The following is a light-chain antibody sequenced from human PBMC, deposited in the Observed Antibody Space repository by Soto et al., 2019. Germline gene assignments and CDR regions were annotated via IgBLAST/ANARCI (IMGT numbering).Light chain of an antibody. CDR2: WAS. J-gene: IGKJ1*01. CDR3: QQKYDTLRT. Sequence: DVVLTPSPDSLAVALGERATINCRSSQSLLFRSNSKNYLAWYQQEPGQPPKLLMSWASSRESGVPDRFSGSGSGTDFTRTSSSLQAEDVAVYYCQQKYDTLRTFGQGTKVEIK. CDR1: QSLLFRSNSKNY. V-gene: IGKV4-1*01.